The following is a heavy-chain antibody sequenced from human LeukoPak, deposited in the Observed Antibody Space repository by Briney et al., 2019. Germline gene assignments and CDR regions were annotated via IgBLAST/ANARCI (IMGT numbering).Heavy chain of an antibody. Sequence: SETLSLTCTVSGGSISSSSYYWGWIRQPPGKGLEWIGSIYYSGSTYYNPSLKSRVTISVDTSKNQFSLKLSSVTAADTAVYYCARQDIYGSGSHDYWGQGTLVTVSS. D-gene: IGHD3-10*01. CDR3: ARQDIYGSGSHDY. J-gene: IGHJ4*02. CDR1: GGSISSSSYY. V-gene: IGHV4-39*01. CDR2: IYYSGST.